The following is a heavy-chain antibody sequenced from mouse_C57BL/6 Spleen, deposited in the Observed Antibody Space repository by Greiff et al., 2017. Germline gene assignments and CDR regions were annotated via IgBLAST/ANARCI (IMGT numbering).Heavy chain of an antibody. CDR1: GYTFTSYW. CDR2: IHPNSGST. V-gene: IGHV1-64*01. Sequence: QVQLQQPGAELVKPGASVKLSCKASGYTFTSYWMHWVKQRPGQGLEWIGMIHPNSGSTNYNEKFKSKATLTVDKSSSTAYMQLSSLTSEDSAVYYCARSRGNYVEAMDYWGQGTSVTVSS. D-gene: IGHD2-1*01. CDR3: ARSRGNYVEAMDY. J-gene: IGHJ4*01.